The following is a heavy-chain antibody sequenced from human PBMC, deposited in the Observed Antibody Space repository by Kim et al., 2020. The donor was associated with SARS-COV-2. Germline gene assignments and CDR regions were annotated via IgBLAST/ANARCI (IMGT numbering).Heavy chain of an antibody. J-gene: IGHJ6*02. CDR1: GFTFSSYA. Sequence: GGSLRLSCAASGFTFSSYAMHWVRQAPGKGLEWVAVTSYDGSNKYYADSVKGRFTISRDNSKNTLYLQMNSLRAEDTAVYYCARDGVYCSGGSCYADYYGMDVWDQGTTVTVSS. D-gene: IGHD2-15*01. CDR3: ARDGVYCSGGSCYADYYGMDV. V-gene: IGHV3-30*04. CDR2: TSYDGSNK.